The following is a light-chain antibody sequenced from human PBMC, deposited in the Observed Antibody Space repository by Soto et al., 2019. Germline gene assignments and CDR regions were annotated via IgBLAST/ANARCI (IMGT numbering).Light chain of an antibody. J-gene: IGLJ1*01. Sequence: SVLTQPRSVSGSPGQAVTFSCTGTNSDVGGYDYVSWYQQLPGEAPKLIVYDVTKRPSGVPNRFSGSKSGNTASLTISGLQAEDEADYFCSSFAGSYPHVFGSGTKVTVL. V-gene: IGLV2-11*01. CDR1: NSDVGGYDY. CDR2: DVT. CDR3: SSFAGSYPHV.